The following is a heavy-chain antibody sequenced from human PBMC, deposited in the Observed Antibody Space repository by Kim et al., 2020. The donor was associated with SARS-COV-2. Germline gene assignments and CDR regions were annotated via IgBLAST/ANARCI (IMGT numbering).Heavy chain of an antibody. Sequence: SETLSLTCTVPGGSISSYYWSWIRQPPGKGLEWIGYIYYSGSTNYNPPLKSRVTISVDTSKNQFSLKLSSVTAADTAVYYCASVTEQPLGVRYAFDIWGQGTMVTVSS. CDR2: IYYSGST. V-gene: IGHV4-59*08. CDR3: ASVTEQPLGVRYAFDI. J-gene: IGHJ3*02. D-gene: IGHD6-13*01. CDR1: GGSISSYY.